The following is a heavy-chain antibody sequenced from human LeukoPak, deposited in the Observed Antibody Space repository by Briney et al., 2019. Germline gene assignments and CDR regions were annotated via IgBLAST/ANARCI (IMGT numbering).Heavy chain of an antibody. CDR3: AGQSRLGYCSGGSCYSQPFDP. V-gene: IGHV3-11*04. CDR1: GFSFSDYY. CDR2: ISSSGFNI. Sequence: GSLRLSCAASGFSFSDYYMSWIRQAPGKGLEWVAYISSSGFNIYYADSVKGRFTISRDNAKNSLYLQMNSLRAEDTAVYYCAGQSRLGYCSGGSCYSQPFDPWGQGTLVTVSS. D-gene: IGHD2-15*01. J-gene: IGHJ5*02.